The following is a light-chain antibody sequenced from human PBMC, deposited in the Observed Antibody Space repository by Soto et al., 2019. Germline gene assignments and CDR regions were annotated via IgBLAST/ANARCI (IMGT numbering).Light chain of an antibody. CDR1: QTISNG. CDR2: AAS. CDR3: QQYNSPLYT. J-gene: IGKJ2*01. Sequence: DIQVTQSPSTLSASVGDRVTITCRASQTISNGLAWYQQKPGKAPKLLIYAASSLESGVPSRFSGSGSGTEFTLTISSLQPDDFATYYCQQYNSPLYTFGQGTKLEIK. V-gene: IGKV1-5*01.